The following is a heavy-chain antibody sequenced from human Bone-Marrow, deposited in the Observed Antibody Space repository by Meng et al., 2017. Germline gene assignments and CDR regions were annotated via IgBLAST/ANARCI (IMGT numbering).Heavy chain of an antibody. CDR2: IFPGDSDT. CDR1: GYRFTSYW. J-gene: IGHJ4*02. V-gene: IGHV5-51*01. Sequence: GESLKISCQGSGYRFTSYWLGWVRQMPGKGLEWMGIIFPGDSDTRYSPLFQGQVTTPADKSVNTAHLQLSSLKASDTDMYYCARHGPLSGQTHIDYWGQGTLVTVSS. CDR3: ARHGPLSGQTHIDY.